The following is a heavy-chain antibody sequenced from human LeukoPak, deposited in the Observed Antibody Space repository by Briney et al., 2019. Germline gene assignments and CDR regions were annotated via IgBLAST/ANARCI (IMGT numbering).Heavy chain of an antibody. CDR2: IHNSGTT. V-gene: IGHV4-4*07. Sequence: SETLSLTCTVSGGSISTNYWSWIRQPAGKGLEWIGRIHNSGTTNYSTSLECRVTISAAPSKKQLSLKLSSVTGADTAVYYCARGTFDSSGYYLFDYWGQGTLVTVSS. CDR1: GGSISTNY. D-gene: IGHD3-22*01. CDR3: ARGTFDSSGYYLFDY. J-gene: IGHJ4*02.